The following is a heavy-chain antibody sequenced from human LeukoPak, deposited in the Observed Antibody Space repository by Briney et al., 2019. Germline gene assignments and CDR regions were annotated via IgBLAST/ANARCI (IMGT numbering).Heavy chain of an antibody. CDR3: ARYCGSENYCISY. Sequence: PSETLSLTCTVSGGSISSSSYYWGWIRQPPGKGLEWIGEINHSGTITYKPSLKSRLTISADTSKNQFSLKLSSVTAADTAVYYCARYCGSENYCISYWGQGTLVTVSS. V-gene: IGHV4-39*07. J-gene: IGHJ4*01. CDR2: INHSGTI. D-gene: IGHD3-10*01. CDR1: GGSISSSSYY.